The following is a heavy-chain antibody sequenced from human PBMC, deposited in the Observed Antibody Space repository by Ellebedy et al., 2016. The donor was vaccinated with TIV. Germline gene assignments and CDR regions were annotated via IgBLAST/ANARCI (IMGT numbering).Heavy chain of an antibody. CDR2: LWHDVITK. J-gene: IGHJ6*02. D-gene: IGHD1-1*01. V-gene: IGHV3-33*01. Sequence: GESLKISCATSGFSFSTYGMHWVRQAPGKGLEWVAFLWHDVITKYYADSVNGRFTISRDNSITTVYLQLNSLRVEDTAVYFCARDTTPYGMDVWGQGTTVIVSS. CDR3: ARDTTPYGMDV. CDR1: GFSFSTYG.